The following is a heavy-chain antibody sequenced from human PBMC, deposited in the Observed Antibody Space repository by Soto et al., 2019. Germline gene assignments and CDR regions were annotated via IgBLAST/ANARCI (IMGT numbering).Heavy chain of an antibody. D-gene: IGHD3-10*01. Sequence: GGSLRLSCAASGFTFSSYGMHWVRQAPGKGLEWVAVISYDGSNKYYADSVKGRFTISRDNSKNTLYLQMNSLRAEDTAVYYCAKAPYGSGSYSEYWGQGTLVTVSS. CDR1: GFTFSSYG. J-gene: IGHJ4*02. CDR2: ISYDGSNK. V-gene: IGHV3-30*18. CDR3: AKAPYGSGSYSEY.